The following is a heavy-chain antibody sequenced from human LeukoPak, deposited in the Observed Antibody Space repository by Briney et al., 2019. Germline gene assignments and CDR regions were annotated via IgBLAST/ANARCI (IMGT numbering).Heavy chain of an antibody. J-gene: IGHJ6*02. CDR2: ISSSSSTI. CDR3: ANSSYGSGRYGMDV. Sequence: PGGSLRLSCAAFGFTFSSNSMNWVRQAPGKGLEWVSYISSSSSTIYYADSVKGRFTISRDNAENSLYLQMNSLRDEDTAVYYCANSSYGSGRYGMDVWGQGTTVTVSS. V-gene: IGHV3-48*02. D-gene: IGHD3-10*01. CDR1: GFTFSSNS.